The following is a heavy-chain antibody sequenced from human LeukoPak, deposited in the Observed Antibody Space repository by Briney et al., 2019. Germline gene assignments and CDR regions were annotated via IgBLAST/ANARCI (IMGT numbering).Heavy chain of an antibody. V-gene: IGHV4-34*01. CDR3: ARGSHSYGPRLFDY. D-gene: IGHD5-18*01. J-gene: IGHJ4*02. CDR1: GGSFSGYY. CDR2: INHSGST. Sequence: SETLSLTCAVYGGSFSGYYWSWTRQPPGKGLEWIGEINHSGSTNYNPSLKSRVTISVDTSKNQFSLKLSSVTAADTAVYYCARGSHSYGPRLFDYWGQGTLVTVSS.